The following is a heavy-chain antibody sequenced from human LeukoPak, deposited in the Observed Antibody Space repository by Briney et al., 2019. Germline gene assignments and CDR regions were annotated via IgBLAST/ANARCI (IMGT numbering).Heavy chain of an antibody. V-gene: IGHV1-2*02. CDR3: ARERQWLVPDY. J-gene: IGHJ4*02. CDR1: GYTFTGYY. CDR2: INPNSGGT. D-gene: IGHD6-19*01. Sequence: ASVKVSRKASGYTFTGYYMHWVRQAPVQGLEWMGWINPNSGGTNYAQKLQGRVTMTTDTSTRTAYMELRSLRSDDTAVYYCARERQWLVPDYWGQGTLVTVSS.